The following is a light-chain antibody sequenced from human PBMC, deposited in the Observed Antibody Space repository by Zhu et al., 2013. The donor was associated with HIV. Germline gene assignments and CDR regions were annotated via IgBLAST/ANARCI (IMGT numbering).Light chain of an antibody. Sequence: VLTQSPGTLSLSPGESATLYCRASQSLGSSFLAWYQQKPGQAPRLLIYDASNRATGIPARFSGSGSGTDFTLTISSLEPEDFAVYYCQQRSNWPVTFGQGTRLEIK. CDR1: QSLGSSF. V-gene: IGKV3D-20*02. J-gene: IGKJ5*01. CDR2: DAS. CDR3: QQRSNWPVT.